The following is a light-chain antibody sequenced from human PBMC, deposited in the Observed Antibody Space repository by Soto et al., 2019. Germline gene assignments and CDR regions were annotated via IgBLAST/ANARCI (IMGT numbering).Light chain of an antibody. Sequence: QSVLTQSPSASASPGASVKLTCTLSSGHSDYAIAWHQQQPEKGPRYLMKVTSDGSHTKGDGIPDRFSGSSSGADRYLTISSLRSDDEADYFCQAWGTGGVFGGGIQLTVL. V-gene: IGLV4-69*01. CDR1: SGHSDYA. CDR3: QAWGTGGV. J-gene: IGLJ3*02. CDR2: VTSDGSH.